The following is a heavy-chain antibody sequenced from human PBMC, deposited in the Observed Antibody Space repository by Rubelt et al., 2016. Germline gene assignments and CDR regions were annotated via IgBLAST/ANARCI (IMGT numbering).Heavy chain of an antibody. CDR1: GFIFSDYG. J-gene: IGHJ6*02. CDR2: ISSSGGST. CDR3: TKDASVDTAMVGGMDV. D-gene: IGHD5-18*01. V-gene: IGHV3-23*01. Sequence: EVYLLESGGGVVQPGGSLRLSCAASGFIFSDYGMIWVRQAPGMGLEWVSAISSSGGSTYYAASVVGRFTISRDNSKNTRYLQRKRLRAEDTAVYYCTKDASVDTAMVGGMDVWGQGTTVTVSS.